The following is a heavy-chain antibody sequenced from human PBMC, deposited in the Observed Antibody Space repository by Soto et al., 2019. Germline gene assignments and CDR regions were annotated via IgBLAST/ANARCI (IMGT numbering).Heavy chain of an antibody. CDR1: GGTFSSYA. CDR2: IIPIFGTA. J-gene: IGHJ5*02. CDR3: ASTTNYYDSSGYYR. D-gene: IGHD3-22*01. Sequence: GASVKVSCKASGGTFSSYAISWVRQAPGQGLEWMGGIIPIFGTANHAQKFQGRVTITADESTSTAYMELSSLRSEDTAVYYCASTTNYYDSSGYYRWGQGTLVTVSS. V-gene: IGHV1-69*13.